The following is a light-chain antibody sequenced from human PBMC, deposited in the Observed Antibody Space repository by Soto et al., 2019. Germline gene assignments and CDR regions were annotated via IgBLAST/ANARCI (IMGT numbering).Light chain of an antibody. CDR2: DVS. V-gene: IGLV2-14*03. CDR3: SSYSTTSSLV. Sequence: QSALTQPASLSGSPGQSITISCTGAISDVGGYNYVSWYQHHPGKSPQLMIYDVSNRPSGVSNRFSGSKSGNTASLTISWLQAKDEADYYCSSYSTTSSLVFGTGTKVTV. J-gene: IGLJ1*01. CDR1: ISDVGGYNY.